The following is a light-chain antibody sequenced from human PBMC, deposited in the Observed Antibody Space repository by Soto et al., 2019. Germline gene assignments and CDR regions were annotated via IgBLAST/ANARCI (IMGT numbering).Light chain of an antibody. CDR3: AAWDDSLNGYV. Sequence: QSVLTQPPSASGTPGQRVTNSFSGSSSNIGSNTVNWYQQLPGTAPKLLIYSNNQRPSGVPDRFSGSKSGTSASLAISGLQSEDEADYHCAAWDDSLNGYVFGTGNKLTVL. CDR2: SNN. CDR1: SSNIGSNT. V-gene: IGLV1-44*01. J-gene: IGLJ1*01.